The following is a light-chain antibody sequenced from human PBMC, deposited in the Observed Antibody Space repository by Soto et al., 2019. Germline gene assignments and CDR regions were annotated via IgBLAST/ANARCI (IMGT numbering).Light chain of an antibody. CDR2: ETS. J-gene: IGLJ3*02. Sequence: QAVVTQDPSLSVSPGGTVTLTCSSSTGVVTSGNFPYWFQQKPGQAPRTLIYETSNKHSGTPARFSGSLRGGKAALTLSGAQPEDEAEYYCLLSFSGPRVFGGGTKLTVL. V-gene: IGLV7-46*01. CDR3: LLSFSGPRV. CDR1: TGVVTSGNF.